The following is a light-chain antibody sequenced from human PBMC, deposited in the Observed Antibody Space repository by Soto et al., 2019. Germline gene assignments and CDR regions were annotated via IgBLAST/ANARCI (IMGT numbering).Light chain of an antibody. CDR1: HSDDGSYNY. CDR2: EDS. CDR3: SSYTSSNTML. J-gene: IGLJ2*01. V-gene: IGLV2-14*01. Sequence: QSALTQPASVSGSPGQSITISCTATHSDDGSYNYVSWYQQHPGKAPKLMIYEDSKRPSGVSNRFSGSKSGNTASLTISGLQAEDEADYYCSSYTSSNTMLFGGGTKLTVL.